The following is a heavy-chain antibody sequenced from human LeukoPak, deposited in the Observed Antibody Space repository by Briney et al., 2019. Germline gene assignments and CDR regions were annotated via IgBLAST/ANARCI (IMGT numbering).Heavy chain of an antibody. CDR2: ISTSGGST. D-gene: IGHD1-26*01. V-gene: IGHV3-23*01. J-gene: IGHJ4*02. CDR1: GFTFSNYA. CDR3: AREWERHFDY. Sequence: GGSLRLSCAASGFTFSNYAMSWVRQAPGKGLEWVSVISTSGGSTYYADSVKGRFTISRDNSKNTLFLQMNSLRAEDTAVYYCAREWERHFDYWGQGTLVTVSS.